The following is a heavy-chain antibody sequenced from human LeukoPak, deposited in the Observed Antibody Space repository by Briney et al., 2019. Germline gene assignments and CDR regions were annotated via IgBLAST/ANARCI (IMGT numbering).Heavy chain of an antibody. D-gene: IGHD6-19*01. V-gene: IGHV4-34*01. CDR1: GGSFSDYY. CDR3: ASPRSSHWYGVYAFDI. Sequence: PSETLSLTCAVYGGSFSDYYWSWIRQPPGKGLEWIGEINHSGATSTNPSLKSRVTISMDTSKNQFFLKLTSVTAADTAMYYCASPRSSHWYGVYAFDIWGQGTMVTVSS. CDR2: INHSGAT. J-gene: IGHJ3*02.